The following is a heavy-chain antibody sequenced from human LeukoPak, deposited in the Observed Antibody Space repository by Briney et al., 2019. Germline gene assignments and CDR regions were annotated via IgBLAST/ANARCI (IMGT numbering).Heavy chain of an antibody. J-gene: IGHJ4*02. D-gene: IGHD3-10*01. CDR1: GGSVSSGSYY. CDR3: AFSITMVRGVIKKDRPFDY. Sequence: PSETLSLTCSVSGGSVSSGSYYWSWIRQPPGKGLEWIGNIYYSGSTNYNPSLRRRVSISVNTSKNQFSLKLSSVTAADTAVYYCAFSITMVRGVIKKDRPFDYWGQGTLVTVSS. V-gene: IGHV4-61*01. CDR2: IYYSGST.